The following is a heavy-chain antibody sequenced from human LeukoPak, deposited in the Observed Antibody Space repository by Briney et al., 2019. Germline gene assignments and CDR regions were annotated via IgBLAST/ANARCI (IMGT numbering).Heavy chain of an antibody. CDR2: LRHVRSNK. J-gene: IGHJ4*02. V-gene: IGHV3-30*02. Sequence: GGSLRLSCAAPGFTFSSYGMHWGRPAPGKGLERVAFLRHVRSNKYYADSVKGLFIISTDYFKNTPYLQMNSLRAEDAVEYYCAKTLSSHGGSDYWGQGTLVTVSS. D-gene: IGHD4-23*01. CDR1: GFTFSSYG. CDR3: AKTLSSHGGSDY.